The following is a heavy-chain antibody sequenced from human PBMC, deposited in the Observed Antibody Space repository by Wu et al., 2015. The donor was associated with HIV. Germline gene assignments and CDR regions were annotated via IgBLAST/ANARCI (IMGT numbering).Heavy chain of an antibody. CDR1: GGTFSSYA. V-gene: IGHV1-69*13. CDR2: IIPIFGTA. CDR3: ARGRSGYEEYYYYMDV. D-gene: IGHD3-3*01. Sequence: QVQLEQSGAEVKNPGSSVKVSCKSSGGTFSSYAISWVRQAPGQGLEWMGGIIPIFGTANYAQKFQGRVTITADESTSTAYMELSSLRSEDTAVYYCARGRSGYEEYYYYMDVWGKGTTVTVSS. J-gene: IGHJ6*03.